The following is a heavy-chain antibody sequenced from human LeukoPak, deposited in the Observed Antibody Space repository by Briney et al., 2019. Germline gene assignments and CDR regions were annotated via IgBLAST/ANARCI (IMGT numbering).Heavy chain of an antibody. CDR1: GGSISSYY. V-gene: IGHV4-4*07. CDR3: ARGLRYSNEVWFDP. J-gene: IGHJ5*02. D-gene: IGHD4-11*01. Sequence: SETLSLTCTVSGGSISSYYWSWIRPPSGEGLEWIGRIYTSGSNNYNPSLKSRVTTSVDNSKNQSSLKLSSVTAADTAVYYCARGLRYSNEVWFDPWGQGTLVTVSS. CDR2: IYTSGSN.